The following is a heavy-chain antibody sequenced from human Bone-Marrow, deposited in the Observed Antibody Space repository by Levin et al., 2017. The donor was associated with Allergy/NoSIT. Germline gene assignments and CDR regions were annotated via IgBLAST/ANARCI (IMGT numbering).Heavy chain of an antibody. CDR1: GFTFSSYG. D-gene: IGHD3-10*01. Sequence: GGSLRLSCAASGFTFSSYGMHWVRQAPGKGLEWVAVIWYDGSNKYYADSVKGRFTISRDNSKNTLYLQMNSLRAEDTAVYYCARDRNRWFRELGYWGQGTLVTVSS. CDR3: ARDRNRWFRELGY. J-gene: IGHJ4*02. CDR2: IWYDGSNK. V-gene: IGHV3-33*01.